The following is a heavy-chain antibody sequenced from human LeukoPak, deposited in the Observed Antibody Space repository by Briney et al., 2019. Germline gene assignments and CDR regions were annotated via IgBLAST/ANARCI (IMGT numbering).Heavy chain of an antibody. D-gene: IGHD6-13*01. CDR2: IYYSGST. V-gene: IGHV4-59*08. CDR3: ARAGVSSSWYYFDY. J-gene: IGHJ4*02. Sequence: SETLSLTCTVSGGSISSCYWSWIRQPPGKGLEWIGYIYYSGSTNYNPSLKSRVTISVDTSKNQFSLKLSSVTAADTAVYYCARAGVSSSWYYFDYWGQGTLVTVSS. CDR1: GGSISSCY.